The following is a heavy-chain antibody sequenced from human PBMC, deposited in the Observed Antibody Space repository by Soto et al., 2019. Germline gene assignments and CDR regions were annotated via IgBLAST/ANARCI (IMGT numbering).Heavy chain of an antibody. J-gene: IGHJ5*02. V-gene: IGHV1-18*04. CDR1: GYTFSNYA. CDR2: ISAYNGNT. D-gene: IGHD2-8*01. CDR3: ARAGPSSTVYALILNWFDP. Sequence: AASVKVSCKASGYTFSNYAISWVRQAPGQGLEWMGWISAYNGNTKYAQKFQGRVTMTTDTSTTTANMELRSLRSDDTAVYYCARAGPSSTVYALILNWFDPWGQGTLLTVSS.